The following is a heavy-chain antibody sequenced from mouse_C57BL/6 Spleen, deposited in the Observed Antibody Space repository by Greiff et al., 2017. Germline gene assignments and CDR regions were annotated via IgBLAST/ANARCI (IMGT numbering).Heavy chain of an antibody. J-gene: IGHJ4*01. CDR2: SRNKANDYTT. D-gene: IGHD2-4*01. Sequence: EVMLVESGGGLVQSGRSLRLSCATSGFTFSDFYMEWVRQAPGKGLEWIAASRNKANDYTTEYSASVKGRFIVSRDTSQSILYLQMNALRAEDTAIYYCARDAWYDYGYAMDYWGQGTSVTVSS. CDR3: ARDAWYDYGYAMDY. CDR1: GFTFSDFY. V-gene: IGHV7-1*01.